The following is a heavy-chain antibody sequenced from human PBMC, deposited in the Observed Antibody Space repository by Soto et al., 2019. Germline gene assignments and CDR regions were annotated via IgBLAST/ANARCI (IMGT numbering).Heavy chain of an antibody. CDR3: AKDRIGSGYDSNLYYYYMDV. J-gene: IGHJ6*03. CDR2: ISYDGSNK. V-gene: IGHV3-30*18. D-gene: IGHD5-12*01. Sequence: GGSLRLSCAASGFTFSSYGMHWVRQAPGKGLEWVAVISYDGSNKYYADSVKGRFTISRDNSKNTLYLQMNSLRAEDTAVYYCAKDRIGSGYDSNLYYYYMDVWGKGTTVTVSS. CDR1: GFTFSSYG.